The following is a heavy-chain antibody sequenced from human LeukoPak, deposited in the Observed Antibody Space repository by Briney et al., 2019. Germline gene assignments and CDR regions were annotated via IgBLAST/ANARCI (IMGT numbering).Heavy chain of an antibody. Sequence: PSETLSLTCTVSVDSVSSSNDYCGCVRQPPGEGREWNWCSYYSGSTYYTPSLKSRVTISVDTSKNQFSLKVSSVTAADTAVYYCARRGYCSGGSCYYFDYWGQGTLVTVSS. CDR2: SYYSGST. CDR1: VDSVSSSNDY. D-gene: IGHD2-15*01. V-gene: IGHV4-39*01. CDR3: ARRGYCSGGSCYYFDY. J-gene: IGHJ4*02.